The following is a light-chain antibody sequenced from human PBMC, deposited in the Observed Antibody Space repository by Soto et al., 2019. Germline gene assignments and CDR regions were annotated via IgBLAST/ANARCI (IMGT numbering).Light chain of an antibody. CDR1: SSDVGYYTF. CDR3: ATWDHSLNGFYV. Sequence: LTQPASVSGSPGQSITISCTGTSSDVGYYTFVSWYQQHPGKAPKLLIYEVSNRPSGVSNRFSGSKSGNTASLTISGLWAEDEADYFCATWDHSLNGFYVFGTGTKATVL. V-gene: IGLV2-14*01. J-gene: IGLJ1*01. CDR2: EVS.